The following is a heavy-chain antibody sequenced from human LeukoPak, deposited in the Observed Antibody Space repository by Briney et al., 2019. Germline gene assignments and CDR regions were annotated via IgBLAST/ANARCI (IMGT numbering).Heavy chain of an antibody. CDR2: ISYDGRGK. Sequence: HPGGSLRLSCAASAFTFSNYPMHWVRQAPGKGLEWVAVISYDGRGKHHADSVKGRFTISRDNSKNTLYLQLDSLRTEDTAVYFCARDRVPSAADYYFDYWGQGTLVTVSS. V-gene: IGHV3-30*04. CDR1: AFTFSNYP. D-gene: IGHD2-21*02. CDR3: ARDRVPSAADYYFDY. J-gene: IGHJ4*02.